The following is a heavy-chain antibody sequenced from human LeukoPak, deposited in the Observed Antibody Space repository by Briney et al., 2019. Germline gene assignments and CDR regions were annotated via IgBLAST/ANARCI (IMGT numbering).Heavy chain of an antibody. CDR2: INHSGST. CDR1: GGSFSGYY. V-gene: IGHV4-34*01. D-gene: IGHD4-11*01. J-gene: IGHJ6*02. CDR3: ARTKTDSNYYYYGMDV. Sequence: PSETLSLTCAVYGGSFSGYYWSWIRQPPGKGLEWIGEINHSGSTNYNPSLKSRVTISVDTSKNQFSLKLSSVTAADTAVYYCARTKTDSNYYYYGMDVWGQGTTVTVSS.